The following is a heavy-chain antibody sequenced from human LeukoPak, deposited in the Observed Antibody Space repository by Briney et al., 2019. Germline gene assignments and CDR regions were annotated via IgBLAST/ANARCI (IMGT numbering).Heavy chain of an antibody. V-gene: IGHV4-4*02. CDR2: IYHSGST. J-gene: IGHJ4*02. D-gene: IGHD3-22*01. CDR1: GGSISSSNW. CDR3: ARVPWYYDSSGYYYPDY. Sequence: PSETLSLTCAVSGGSISSSNWWSWVRQPPGKGLEWIGEIYHSGSTNYNPSLKSRVTISVDKSKNQFSLKLSSVTAADTAVYYCARVPWYYDSSGYYYPDYWGQGTLVTVSS.